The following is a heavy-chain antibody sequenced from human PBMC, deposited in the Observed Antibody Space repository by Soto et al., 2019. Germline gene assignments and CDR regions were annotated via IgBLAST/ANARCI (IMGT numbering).Heavy chain of an antibody. Sequence: GGPLSPSCSASGSPFNSKAIPWVRQPPGKGLEFVSAISSYGADTYYADSVKGRFAISRDNSKNTLYLQMSSLRAEDTALYYCVKEGYMRSDWYGQFDYWGQGALVTVSS. V-gene: IGHV3-64D*06. J-gene: IGHJ4*02. CDR1: GSPFNSKA. D-gene: IGHD6-19*01. CDR2: ISSYGADT. CDR3: VKEGYMRSDWYGQFDY.